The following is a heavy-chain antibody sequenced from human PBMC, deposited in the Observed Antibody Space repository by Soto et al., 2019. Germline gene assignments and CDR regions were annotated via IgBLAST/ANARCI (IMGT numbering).Heavy chain of an antibody. CDR3: ATLLGIPDYCYYYMDV. J-gene: IGHJ6*03. CDR2: MNPNSGNT. Sequence: ASVKVSCKASGYTFTSYDINWVRQATGQGLEWMGWMNPNSGNTGYAQKFQGRVTMTRNTSISTAYMELSSLRSEDTAVYYCATLLGIPDYCYYYMDVWGKGTTVTVSS. D-gene: IGHD2-2*02. CDR1: GYTFTSYD. V-gene: IGHV1-8*01.